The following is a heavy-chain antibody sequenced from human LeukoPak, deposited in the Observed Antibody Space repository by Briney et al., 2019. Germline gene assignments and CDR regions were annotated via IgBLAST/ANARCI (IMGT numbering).Heavy chain of an antibody. J-gene: IGHJ4*02. CDR3: ARKTVVGSYFDY. CDR1: GFSFSAYW. D-gene: IGHD4-23*01. V-gene: IGHV3-7*03. Sequence: GGSLRLSCAASGFSFSAYWMSWVRQAPGKGLEWVANIKQDGSDKYYVDSVKGRFTISRDNAKNSLYLQMNSLRAEDTAVYYCARKTVVGSYFDYWGQGTPVTVSS. CDR2: IKQDGSDK.